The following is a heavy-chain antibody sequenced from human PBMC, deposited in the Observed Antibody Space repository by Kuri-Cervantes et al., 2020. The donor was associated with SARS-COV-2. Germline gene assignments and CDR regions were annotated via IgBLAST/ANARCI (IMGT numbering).Heavy chain of an antibody. V-gene: IGHV1-18*01. CDR2: ISAYNGNT. Sequence: ASVKVSCKASGYTFTSYGISWVRQAPGRGLEWMGWISAYNGNTNYAQKLQGRVTTTTDTSTSTAYMELRSLRSDDTAVYYCARGAYNWNDEGEAPGYWGQGTLVTVSS. CDR3: ARGAYNWNDEGEAPGY. D-gene: IGHD1-1*01. J-gene: IGHJ4*02. CDR1: GYTFTSYG.